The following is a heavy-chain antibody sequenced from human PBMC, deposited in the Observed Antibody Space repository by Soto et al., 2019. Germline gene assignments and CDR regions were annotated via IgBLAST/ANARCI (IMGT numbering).Heavy chain of an antibody. Sequence: ASVKVSCKASGYTFTSYGISWVRQAPGQGLEWMGWISAYSGGTNYAQKFQGWVTMSRDTSISTAYMELSRLRSDDTAVYYCAREFPGYYYGMDVWGQGTTVTVSS. J-gene: IGHJ6*02. CDR3: AREFPGYYYGMDV. CDR1: GYTFTSYG. V-gene: IGHV1-2*04. D-gene: IGHD2-21*01. CDR2: ISAYSGGT.